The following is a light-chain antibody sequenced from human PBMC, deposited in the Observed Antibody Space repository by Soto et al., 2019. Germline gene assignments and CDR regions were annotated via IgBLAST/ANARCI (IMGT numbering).Light chain of an antibody. J-gene: IGKJ4*01. Sequence: EIVMTQSPATLSVSPGERATLSCRASQSVGRYLAWFQQKSGQAPRLLIYGASTRATGIPARFSGSGSGTEFTLTISSLQSEDFAIYSCQQYNHWPPLTFGGGTKVEIK. CDR3: QQYNHWPPLT. V-gene: IGKV3-15*01. CDR2: GAS. CDR1: QSVGRY.